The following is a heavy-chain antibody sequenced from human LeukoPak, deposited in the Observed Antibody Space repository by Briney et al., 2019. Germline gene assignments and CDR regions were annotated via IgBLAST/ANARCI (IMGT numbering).Heavy chain of an antibody. CDR2: ISNDGSHK. J-gene: IGHJ4*02. D-gene: IGHD4-23*01. Sequence: GGSLRLSCAASGFPFSSYSMHWVRQAPGNGRVWVAVISNDGSHKYYADSVKGRFIISRHNSKTTLSLQMNTLRPDDTAVFYCARDPNRLADYGGDYFDHWGQGTLVTVSS. CDR1: GFPFSSYS. CDR3: ARDPNRLADYGGDYFDH. V-gene: IGHV3-30*04.